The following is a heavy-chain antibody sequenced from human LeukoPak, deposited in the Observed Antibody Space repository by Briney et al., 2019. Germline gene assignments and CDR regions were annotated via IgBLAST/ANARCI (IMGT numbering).Heavy chain of an antibody. J-gene: IGHJ4*02. CDR1: GGSFSGYY. V-gene: IGHV4-34*01. Sequence: SETLSLTCAVYGGSFSGYYWSWIRQPPGKGLEWIGEINHSGSTNYNPSLTSRVTISVDTSKNQFSLKLSSVTAADTAVYYCARGRLEYCSGGSCYHQFDYWGQGTLVTVSS. CDR3: ARGRLEYCSGGSCYHQFDY. D-gene: IGHD2-15*01. CDR2: INHSGST.